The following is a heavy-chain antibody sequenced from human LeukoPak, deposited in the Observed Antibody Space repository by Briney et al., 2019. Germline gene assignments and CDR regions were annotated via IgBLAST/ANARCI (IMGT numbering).Heavy chain of an antibody. CDR2: TYYRSRWYK. Sequence: SQTLSLTCAISGDSVSSNSAAWNWIRQSPSGGLEWLGRTYYRSRWYKDYAESVKSRLTINSDTSKNQFSMQLRSVTPEDTAVYYCVRKVDDSAPDYWGQGILVTVSS. D-gene: IGHD1-1*01. CDR3: VRKVDDSAPDY. CDR1: GDSVSSNSAA. J-gene: IGHJ4*02. V-gene: IGHV6-1*01.